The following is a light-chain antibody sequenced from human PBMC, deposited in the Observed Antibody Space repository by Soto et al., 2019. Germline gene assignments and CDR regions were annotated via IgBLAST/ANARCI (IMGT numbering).Light chain of an antibody. Sequence: SYELTQPPSVSVSPGQTASITCSGDKLGDKYACWYQQKPGQSPVLVIYQDSKRPSGIPERFSGSNSGNTATLTISGTQAMDEADYSCQAWDGSTVVFGGGTKLTVL. CDR1: KLGDKY. J-gene: IGLJ2*01. V-gene: IGLV3-1*01. CDR2: QDS. CDR3: QAWDGSTVV.